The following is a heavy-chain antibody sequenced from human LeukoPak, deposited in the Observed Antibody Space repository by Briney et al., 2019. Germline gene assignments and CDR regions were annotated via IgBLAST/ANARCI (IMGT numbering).Heavy chain of an antibody. V-gene: IGHV3-23*01. D-gene: IGHD3-3*01. CDR3: ARDFQFWSGYSIFDY. CDR1: GFTFSSYA. J-gene: IGHJ4*02. Sequence: GGSLRLSCAASGFTFSSYAMSWVRQAPGEGLEWVSAISCSGGSTYYSDSVKGRFTISRDNSKNTLYLQMNSLRAEDTAVYYCARDFQFWSGYSIFDYWGQGTLVTVSS. CDR2: ISCSGGST.